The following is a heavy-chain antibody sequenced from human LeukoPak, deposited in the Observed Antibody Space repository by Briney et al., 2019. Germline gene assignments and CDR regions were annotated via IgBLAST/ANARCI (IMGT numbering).Heavy chain of an antibody. J-gene: IGHJ4*02. Sequence: GGSMLLSCAASGFTISSYAMTWVRPAPGKGLEWVTGISGSGDDTYYADSVKGRFTVSRDNSKNTLYLQMNSLRVEDTAVYYCDKAGAPSVHLLTCHWGQVTLVTVSS. D-gene: IGHD3-9*01. V-gene: IGHV3-23*01. CDR1: GFTISSYA. CDR3: DKAGAPSVHLLTCH. CDR2: ISGSGDDT.